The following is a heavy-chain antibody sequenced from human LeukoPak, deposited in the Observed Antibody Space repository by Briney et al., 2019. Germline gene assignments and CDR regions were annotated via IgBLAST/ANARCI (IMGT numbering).Heavy chain of an antibody. CDR2: IYYTGST. J-gene: IGHJ4*02. V-gene: IGHV4-59*02. CDR1: GGSVSSSY. CDR3: ASSSGWTNLDY. Sequence: SETLSLTSTVPGGSVSSSYWSWIRQPPGKGLEWIGFIYYTGSTNYNPSLKSRVTISVDTSKNQFSLKLSSVTAADTAVYYCASSSGWTNLDYWGQGTLVTVSS. D-gene: IGHD6-19*01.